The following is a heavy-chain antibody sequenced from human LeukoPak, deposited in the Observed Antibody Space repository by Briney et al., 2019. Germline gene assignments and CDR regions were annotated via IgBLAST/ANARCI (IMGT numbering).Heavy chain of an antibody. CDR2: INWNGGST. V-gene: IGHV3-20*04. D-gene: IGHD6-19*01. Sequence: GSLRLSCAASGFTFDDYGMSWVRQPPGKGLEWVSGINWNGGSTGYADSVKGRFTISRDNAKNSLYLQMNSLRAEDTALYYCARTGIAVAGIGVDYWGQGTLVTVSS. CDR1: GFTFDDYG. CDR3: ARTGIAVAGIGVDY. J-gene: IGHJ4*02.